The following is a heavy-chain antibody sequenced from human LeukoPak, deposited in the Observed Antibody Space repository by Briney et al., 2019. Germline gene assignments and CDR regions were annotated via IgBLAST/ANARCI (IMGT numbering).Heavy chain of an antibody. J-gene: IGHJ4*02. CDR3: AKDRALHQFDY. V-gene: IGHV3-23*01. Sequence: GGSLRLSCAASGFTFSNYAMNWVRQAPGEGLEWVSSISDSGGSSYYADSVKGRFTISRDNSKNALFLQMNSLRAEDTAIHYCAKDRALHQFDYWGQGTLVTVSS. CDR2: ISDSGGSS. CDR1: GFTFSNYA.